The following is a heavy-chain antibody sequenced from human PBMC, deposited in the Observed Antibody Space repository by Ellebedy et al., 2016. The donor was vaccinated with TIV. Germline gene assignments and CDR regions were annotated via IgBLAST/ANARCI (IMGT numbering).Heavy chain of an antibody. CDR3: ARLDSSGWYGGLDY. J-gene: IGHJ4*02. D-gene: IGHD6-19*01. V-gene: IGHV4-34*01. CDR2: INHSGST. Sequence: SETLSLTCAVYGGSFSGYYWSWIRQPPGKGLEWIGEINHSGSTNYNPSLKSRVTVSVDTSKNQFSLKLSSVTAADTAVYYCARLDSSGWYGGLDYWGQGTLVTVSS. CDR1: GGSFSGYY.